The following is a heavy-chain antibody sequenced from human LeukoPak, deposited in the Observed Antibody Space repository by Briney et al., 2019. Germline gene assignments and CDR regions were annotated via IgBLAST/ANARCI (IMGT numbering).Heavy chain of an antibody. CDR3: ARDRYPYYDILTGLLNWFDP. J-gene: IGHJ5*02. D-gene: IGHD3-9*01. CDR2: ISGSGGST. CDR1: GFTFSSYA. Sequence: RPGGSLRLSCAASGFTFSSYAMSWVRQAPGKGLEWVSAISGSGGSTYYAGSVKGRFTISRDNSKNTLYLQMNSLRAEDTAVYYCARDRYPYYDILTGLLNWFDPWGQGTLVTVSS. V-gene: IGHV3-23*01.